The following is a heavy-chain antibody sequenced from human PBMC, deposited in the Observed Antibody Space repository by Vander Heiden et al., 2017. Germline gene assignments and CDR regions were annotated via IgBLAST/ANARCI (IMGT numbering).Heavy chain of an antibody. D-gene: IGHD6-13*01. J-gene: IGHJ5*01. CDR1: GGTFSSYA. Sequence: QVQLVQSGDEVKKPGSSVKVSCKASGGTFSSYAISWVRQAPGQGLEWMGGIIPIFGTANYAQKFQGRVTITADESTSTAYMELSSLRSEDTAVYYCARDLGGIAAAAQGGWFDPWGQGTLVTVSS. CDR2: IIPIFGTA. CDR3: ARDLGGIAAAAQGGWFDP. V-gene: IGHV1-69*01.